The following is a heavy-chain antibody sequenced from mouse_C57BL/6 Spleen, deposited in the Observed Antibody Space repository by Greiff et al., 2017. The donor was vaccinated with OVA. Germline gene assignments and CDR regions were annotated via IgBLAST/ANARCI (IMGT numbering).Heavy chain of an antibody. J-gene: IGHJ3*01. CDR1: GFTFSNYW. Sequence: EVKLMESGGGLVQPGGSMKLSCVASGFTFSNYWMNWVRQSPEKGLEWVAQIRLKSDNYATHYAESVKGRFTISRDDSKSSVYLQMNNLRAEDTGIDYCTGKDLFAYWGQGTLVTVSA. V-gene: IGHV6-3*01. CDR2: IRLKSDNYAT. CDR3: TGKDLFAY.